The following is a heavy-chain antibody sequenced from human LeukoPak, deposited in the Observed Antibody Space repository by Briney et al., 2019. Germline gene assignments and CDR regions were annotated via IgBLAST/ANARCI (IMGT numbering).Heavy chain of an antibody. CDR3: ARDMERSFWYFDL. Sequence: GGSLRLSCAASGFTFSSYEMNWVRQAPGRGLEWVSYISSTSITIYYADSVKGRFTISRDNSKNSLYLQMNSLRAEDTAVYYCARDMERSFWYFDLWGRGTLVTVSS. CDR2: ISSTSITI. D-gene: IGHD3-10*01. CDR1: GFTFSSYE. V-gene: IGHV3-48*03. J-gene: IGHJ2*01.